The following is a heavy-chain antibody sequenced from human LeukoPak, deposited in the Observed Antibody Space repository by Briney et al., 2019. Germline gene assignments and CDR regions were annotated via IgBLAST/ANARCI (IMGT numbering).Heavy chain of an antibody. J-gene: IGHJ4*02. D-gene: IGHD5-12*01. CDR3: ARDRGATAHFDY. CDR2: ISSSSSYI. V-gene: IGHV3-21*01. CDR1: GFTFSSYS. Sequence: KPGGSLRLSCAASGFTFSSYSVNWVRQAPGKGLEWVSSISSSSSYIYYADSVKGRFTISRDNAKNSLYLQMNSLRAEDTAVYYCARDRGATAHFDYWGQGTLVTVSS.